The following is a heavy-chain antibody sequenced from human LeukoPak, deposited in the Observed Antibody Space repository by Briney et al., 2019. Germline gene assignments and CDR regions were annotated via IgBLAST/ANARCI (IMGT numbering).Heavy chain of an antibody. J-gene: IGHJ4*02. V-gene: IGHV5-51*01. CDR3: ARLPDYYDSSGYLDY. CDR1: GYSFTTYW. Sequence: GESLKISCKGSGYSFTTYWIGWVRQMPGKGLEWMGIIYPGDSDTRYSPSFQGQVTISADKSISTAYLQWSSLKASDTAMYYCARLPDYYDSSGYLDYWGQGTLVTVSS. CDR2: IYPGDSDT. D-gene: IGHD3-22*01.